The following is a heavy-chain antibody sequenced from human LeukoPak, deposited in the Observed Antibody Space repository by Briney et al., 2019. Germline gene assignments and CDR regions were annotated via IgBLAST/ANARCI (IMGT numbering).Heavy chain of an antibody. Sequence: SQTLSLTCNVSGGSIRNDDYYWSWVRQPAGKGLDWIARIDGGGATNYNPSLKSRVTISVDTSNNQFSLKVKSVTAADTAVYYCARGGYYYDSSGVIWGQGTLVTVSS. CDR1: GGSIRNDDYY. CDR2: IDGGGAT. CDR3: ARGGYYYDSSGVI. J-gene: IGHJ4*02. D-gene: IGHD3-22*01. V-gene: IGHV4-61*02.